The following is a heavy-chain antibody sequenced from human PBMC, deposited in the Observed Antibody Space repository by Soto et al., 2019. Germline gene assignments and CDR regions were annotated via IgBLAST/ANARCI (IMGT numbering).Heavy chain of an antibody. V-gene: IGHV1-2*02. CDR3: ATGTNGTTGWYHP. D-gene: IGHD1-1*01. Sequence: QEKLVQSGTEVKKPGASVTVSCKSSGYTFTDFYLHWLRQAPGQGLEWVGWINPKTGDKKSSQKYQGRVTMSRDTSVSTAYIELPSLTSDDTSMYYCATGTNGTTGWYHPWGQGT. CDR2: INPKTGDK. J-gene: IGHJ5*02. CDR1: GYTFTDFY.